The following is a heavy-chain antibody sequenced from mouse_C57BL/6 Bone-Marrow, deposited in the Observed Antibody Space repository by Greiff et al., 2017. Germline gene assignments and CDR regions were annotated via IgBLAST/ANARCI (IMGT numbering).Heavy chain of an antibody. CDR3: ARDFDYYGSSWDMDY. Sequence: EVMLVESGGGLVQPGGSLSLSCAASGFTFTDYYMRWVRQPPGQALEWLGFISNKANGYTTEYSESVKGRFTISRDNSQSILYLQMNGLRAEDSATYYCARDFDYYGSSWDMDYWGQGTSVTVSS. V-gene: IGHV7-3*01. CDR2: ISNKANGYTT. J-gene: IGHJ4*01. D-gene: IGHD1-1*01. CDR1: GFTFTDYY.